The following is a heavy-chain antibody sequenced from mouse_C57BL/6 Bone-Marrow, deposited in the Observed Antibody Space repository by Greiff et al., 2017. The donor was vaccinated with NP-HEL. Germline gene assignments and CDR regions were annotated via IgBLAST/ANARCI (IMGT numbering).Heavy chain of an antibody. CDR1: GFTFSDYG. D-gene: IGHD1-1*01. J-gene: IGHJ4*01. Sequence: EVQLQESGGGLVKPGGSLKLSCAASGFTFSDYGMHWVRQAPEKGLEWVAYISSGSSTIYYADTVKGRFTISRDNAKNTLFLQMTSLRSEDTAMYYCATYYYGSSNAMDYWGQGTSVTVSS. V-gene: IGHV5-17*01. CDR2: ISSGSSTI. CDR3: ATYYYGSSNAMDY.